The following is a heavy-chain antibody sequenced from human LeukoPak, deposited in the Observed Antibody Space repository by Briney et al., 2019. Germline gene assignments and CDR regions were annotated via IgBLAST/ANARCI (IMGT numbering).Heavy chain of an antibody. CDR3: AREIIQLPGYFDY. J-gene: IGHJ4*02. Sequence: GGSLRLSCAASGFTVSSNYMSWVRQAPGKGLEWVSVIYSGGSTYYADSVKCRFTISRDNSKNTLYLQMNSLRAEDTAVYYCAREIIQLPGYFDYWGQGTLVTVSS. CDR1: GFTVSSNY. CDR2: IYSGGST. D-gene: IGHD5-18*01. V-gene: IGHV3-53*01.